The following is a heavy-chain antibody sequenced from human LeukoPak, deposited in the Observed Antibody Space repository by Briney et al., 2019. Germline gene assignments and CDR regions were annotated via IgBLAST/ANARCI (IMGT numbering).Heavy chain of an antibody. V-gene: IGHV3-23*01. Sequence: GGSLRLSCAASGFTFSSYAMSWVRQAPGKGLEWVSAISGSGGSTYYADSVKGRFTISRDNSKNTVYLQMNSLRAEDTAIYYCATAVVVGALDYWGQGTLVTVSS. J-gene: IGHJ4*02. CDR3: ATAVVVGALDY. CDR2: ISGSGGST. D-gene: IGHD1-26*01. CDR1: GFTFSSYA.